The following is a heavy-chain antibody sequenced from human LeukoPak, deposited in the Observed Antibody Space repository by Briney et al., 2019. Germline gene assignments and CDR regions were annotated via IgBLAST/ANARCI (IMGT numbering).Heavy chain of an antibody. D-gene: IGHD4-23*01. Sequence: GGSLRLSCAASGFTFDDYAMHWVRQAPGKGLEWVSGISWNSGSIGYADSVKGRFTISRDNAKNSLYLQMNSLRAEDTAVYYCAKGIYGGKDYWGQGTLVTVSS. CDR3: AKGIYGGKDY. CDR2: ISWNSGSI. V-gene: IGHV3-9*01. J-gene: IGHJ4*02. CDR1: GFTFDDYA.